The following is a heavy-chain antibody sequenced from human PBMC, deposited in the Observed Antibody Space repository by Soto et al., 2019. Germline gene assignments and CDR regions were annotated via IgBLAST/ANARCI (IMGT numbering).Heavy chain of an antibody. J-gene: IGHJ4*02. CDR1: VGSIISGY. CDR2: ISYSGNT. Sequence: PSETLYITCTVSVGSIISGYWSWIRQPPGKGLEWIGYISYSGNTNYNPSLKSRVTMSVDTPKNQFSLRLSSVATADTAVYYCAGLRGYAGSPIDYWGQGTLVTVSS. D-gene: IGHD2-15*01. CDR3: AGLRGYAGSPIDY. V-gene: IGHV4-59*01.